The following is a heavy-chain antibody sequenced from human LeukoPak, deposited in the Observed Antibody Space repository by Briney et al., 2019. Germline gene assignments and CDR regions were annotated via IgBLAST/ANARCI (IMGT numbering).Heavy chain of an antibody. Sequence: PSETLSLTCAVYGGSFSAYYWSWVRQPPGKGLEWIGEINHSGSTNYNPSLKSRVTISVDTSKNQFSLKLSSVTAADTAVYYCARVPRLHCGGDCHFDYWGQGTLVTVSS. CDR2: INHSGST. V-gene: IGHV4-34*01. D-gene: IGHD2-21*02. CDR3: ARVPRLHCGGDCHFDY. J-gene: IGHJ4*02. CDR1: GGSFSAYY.